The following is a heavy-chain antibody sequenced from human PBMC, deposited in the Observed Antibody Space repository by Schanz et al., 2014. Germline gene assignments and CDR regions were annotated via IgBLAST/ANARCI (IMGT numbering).Heavy chain of an antibody. D-gene: IGHD6-13*01. J-gene: IGHJ6*02. CDR3: ARVRRRIATPSTPSFRNYYYYAMDV. CDR1: GFIFSSYG. CDR2: IWYDGSNK. V-gene: IGHV3-33*01. Sequence: QAQLMESGGGVVQPGRSLRLSCAASGFIFSSYGLHWVRQAPGKGLEWVAFIWYDGSNKYYADSVKGRFTISRDNSKNTLYLQMNSLRAEDTSVYFCARVRRRIATPSTPSFRNYYYYAMDVWGQGTTVTVSS.